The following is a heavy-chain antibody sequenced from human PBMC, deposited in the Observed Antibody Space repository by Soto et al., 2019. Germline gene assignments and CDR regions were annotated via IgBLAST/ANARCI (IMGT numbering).Heavy chain of an antibody. CDR1: GGSFSGYY. J-gene: IGHJ4*02. CDR2: INHSGST. V-gene: IGHV4-34*01. D-gene: IGHD5-12*01. Sequence: SETLSLTCSVYGGSFSGYYWSGIRQPPVKGLEWIGEINHSGSTNYNPSLKSRVTISVDTSKNQFSLKLSSVTAADTAVYYCARRVDIQGNSFDDWCPGTLVTVSS. CDR3: ARRVDIQGNSFDD.